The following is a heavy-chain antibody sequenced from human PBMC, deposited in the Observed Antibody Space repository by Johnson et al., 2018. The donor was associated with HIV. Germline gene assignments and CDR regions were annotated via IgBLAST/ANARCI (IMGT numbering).Heavy chain of an antibody. V-gene: IGHV3-33*01. CDR2: IWYDGSNK. Sequence: QVQLVESGGGVVQPGRSRRLSCAASGFTFSSYGMHWVRQAPGKGLERVAVIWYDGSNKYYADSAKGRFTISSDNSKNTLYMQMTSLRAEATAVYYCAESSSAYAFYIWGQGTMVTVSS. J-gene: IGHJ3*02. CDR1: GFTFSSYG. D-gene: IGHD6-13*01. CDR3: AESSSAYAFYI.